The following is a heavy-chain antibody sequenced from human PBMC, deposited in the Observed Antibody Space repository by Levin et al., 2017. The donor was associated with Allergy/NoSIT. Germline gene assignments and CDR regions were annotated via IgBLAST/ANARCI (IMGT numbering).Heavy chain of an antibody. D-gene: IGHD3-10*01. CDR1: GGSISNYY. Sequence: SETLSLTCTVAGGSISNYYWSWTRQPPGKGLEWIGYIYHTGGTRYNPSLKSRVTISVDTSKNQFSLKLNSVTAADTAVYYCARDRDSYYQYMDVWGKGTTVTVSS. CDR2: IYHTGGT. V-gene: IGHV4-59*01. CDR3: ARDRDSYYQYMDV. J-gene: IGHJ6*03.